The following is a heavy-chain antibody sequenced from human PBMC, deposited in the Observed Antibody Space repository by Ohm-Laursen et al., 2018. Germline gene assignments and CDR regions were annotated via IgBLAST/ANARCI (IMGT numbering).Heavy chain of an antibody. Sequence: SLRLSCSASGFTFSSYTMTWVRQAPGKGLEWVSGISGTGGDTFYADSVKGRFTISRDNSENNLYLQMNSLTAEDTAVYYCAKDTKYYGMNVWGQGTTVTVSS. V-gene: IGHV3-23*01. CDR1: GFTFSSYT. CDR3: AKDTKYYGMNV. J-gene: IGHJ6*02. CDR2: ISGTGGDT. D-gene: IGHD2-2*01.